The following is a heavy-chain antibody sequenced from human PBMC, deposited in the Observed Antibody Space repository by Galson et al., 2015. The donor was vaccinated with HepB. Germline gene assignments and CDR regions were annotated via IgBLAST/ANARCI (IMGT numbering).Heavy chain of an antibody. D-gene: IGHD6-19*01. CDR3: AKDPYLYSALAGTMAGFDY. V-gene: IGHV3-30*18. CDR1: GFTFSNYG. Sequence: SLRLSCAASGFTFSNYGMHWVRQAPGKGLEWVAVISYDGGNKYYADSVKGRFTISRDNSKNTLYLQMSSLRAEDTALYYCAKDPYLYSALAGTMAGFDYWGQGTLVTVSS. J-gene: IGHJ4*02. CDR2: ISYDGGNK.